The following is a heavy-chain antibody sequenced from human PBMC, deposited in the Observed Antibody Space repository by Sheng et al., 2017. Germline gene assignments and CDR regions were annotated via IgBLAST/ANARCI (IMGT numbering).Heavy chain of an antibody. V-gene: IGHV4-39*07. J-gene: IGHJ3*02. Sequence: QLQLQESGPGLVKPSETLSLTCTVSGGSISSSSYYWGWIRQPPGKGLEWIGSIYYSGSTYYNPSLKSRVTISVDTSKNQFSLKLSSVTAADTAVYYCARPSYYDILTGYYYAFDIWAKGQWSPSLQ. CDR1: GGSISSSSYY. CDR2: IYYSGST. CDR3: ARPSYYDILTGYYYAFDI. D-gene: IGHD3-9*01.